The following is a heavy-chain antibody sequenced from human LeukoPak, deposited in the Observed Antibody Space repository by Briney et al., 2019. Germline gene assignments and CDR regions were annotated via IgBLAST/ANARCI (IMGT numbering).Heavy chain of an antibody. D-gene: IGHD3-22*01. V-gene: IGHV1-2*02. CDR1: GYTFTDYY. J-gene: IGHJ4*02. CDR3: ARDVRYYDSSGYYYDY. Sequence: EASVKVSCKASGYTFTDYYINWVRQAPGQGLEWMGWINPNSGDTNYAQKFQDRVTMTRDTSISTAYIELNLLRSDDTAVYYCARDVRYYDSSGYYYDYWGQGTLVTVSS. CDR2: INPNSGDT.